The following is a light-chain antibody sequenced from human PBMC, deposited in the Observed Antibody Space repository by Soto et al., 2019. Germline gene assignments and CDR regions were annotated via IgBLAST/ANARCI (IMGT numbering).Light chain of an antibody. V-gene: IGKV3-20*01. CDR2: GAS. J-gene: IGKJ1*01. CDR3: QHFANALWT. CDR1: QTLTNNY. Sequence: EIVLTQSPDTLSLSPGDNATVSCRASQTLTNNYLAWYQHKPGQAPRLLIFGASSRAGGVPRMFSGGGSGTDCPITISRVDAEYCAVFYYQHFANALWTFGHGTKLDIK.